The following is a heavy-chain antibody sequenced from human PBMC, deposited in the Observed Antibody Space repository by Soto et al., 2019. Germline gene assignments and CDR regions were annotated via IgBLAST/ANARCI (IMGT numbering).Heavy chain of an antibody. J-gene: IGHJ4*02. CDR2: IWYDGSNK. V-gene: IGHV3-33*01. CDR1: GFTFSSYG. D-gene: IGHD6-19*01. CDR3: ARDRTGVAVAGTLDY. Sequence: GGSLRLSCAASGFTFSSYGMHWVRQAPGKGLEWVAVIWYDGSNKYYADSVKGRFTISRDKSKNTLYLQMNSLKAEDTAVYYCARDRTGVAVAGTLDYWGQGTLVTVSS.